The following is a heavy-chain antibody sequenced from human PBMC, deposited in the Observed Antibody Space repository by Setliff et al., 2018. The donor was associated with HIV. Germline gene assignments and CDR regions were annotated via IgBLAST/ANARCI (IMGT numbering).Heavy chain of an antibody. CDR2: IHHSGST. Sequence: SETLSLTCTVSGPSVSNTDYYWGWIRLPPGKGLEWIASIHHSGSTWYNPSLKSRVTISADMSKNQFSLKLFSVTAADTAVYYCARAFLLVPAARDYYYYMDVWGKGTTVTVSS. D-gene: IGHD2-2*01. CDR3: ARAFLLVPAARDYYYYMDV. V-gene: IGHV4-39*02. J-gene: IGHJ6*03. CDR1: GPSVSNTDYY.